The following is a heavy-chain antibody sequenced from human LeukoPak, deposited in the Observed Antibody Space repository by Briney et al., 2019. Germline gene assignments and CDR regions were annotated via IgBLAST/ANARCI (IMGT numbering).Heavy chain of an antibody. D-gene: IGHD3-16*01. V-gene: IGHV4-30-4*01. CDR3: ARWGLGGFGY. Sequence: SETLSLTCTVSGGSISSGGYYWSWIRQPPGKGLEWIGYIYYSGSTYYNPSLKSRVTISVDTSKNQFSLKLSSVTAADTAVYYCARWGLGGFGYWGQGTLVTVSS. CDR1: GGSISSGGYY. CDR2: IYYSGST. J-gene: IGHJ4*02.